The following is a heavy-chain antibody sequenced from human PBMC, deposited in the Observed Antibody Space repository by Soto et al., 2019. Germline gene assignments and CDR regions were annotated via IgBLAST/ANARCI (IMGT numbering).Heavy chain of an antibody. J-gene: IGHJ3*02. CDR3: AKGDDYGHRRKAYDI. V-gene: IGHV3-30*18. Sequence: QVQLVESGGGVVQPGRSLRLSCAASGFTFSNYGMHWVRQAPGKGLEWVAVISYDGSNKYYADSVKGRFTISRDNSKNTLYLQMNHLKAVHASVYYCAKGDDYGHRRKAYDIWGQGTMVTVS. CDR2: ISYDGSNK. D-gene: IGHD4-17*01. CDR1: GFTFSNYG.